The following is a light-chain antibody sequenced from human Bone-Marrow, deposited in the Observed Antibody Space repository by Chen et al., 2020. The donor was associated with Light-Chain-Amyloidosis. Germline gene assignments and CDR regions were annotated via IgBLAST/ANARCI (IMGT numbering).Light chain of an antibody. CDR1: NIGSTS. Sequence: SYVLTQQSSVSVASGKTATIACGGNNIGSTSVHWYQQTPGQAPRLVVYDDSDRPSGIPERLSGSNSGNTATLTISRVEAGDEADYYCQVWDRSSDRPVFGGGTKLTVL. J-gene: IGLJ3*02. CDR2: DDS. V-gene: IGLV3-21*03. CDR3: QVWDRSSDRPV.